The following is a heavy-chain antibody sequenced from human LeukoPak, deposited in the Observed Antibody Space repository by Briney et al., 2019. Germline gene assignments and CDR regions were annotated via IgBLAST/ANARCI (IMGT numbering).Heavy chain of an antibody. J-gene: IGHJ3*02. V-gene: IGHV3-23*01. CDR2: ISGSGGST. CDR3: AKDSRYSGNIKAFDI. CDR1: GFTFSSYA. Sequence: PGGSLRLSCAASGFTFSSYAMSWVRQAPGKGLEWVSGISGSGGSTNYADSVKGRFTISRDNSKNTLYLQMNSLRAEDTAVYNCAKDSRYSGNIKAFDIWGQGTMVTVSS. D-gene: IGHD1-26*01.